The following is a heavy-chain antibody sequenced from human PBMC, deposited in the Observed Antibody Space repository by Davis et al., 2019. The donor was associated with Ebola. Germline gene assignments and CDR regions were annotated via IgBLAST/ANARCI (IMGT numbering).Heavy chain of an antibody. V-gene: IGHV6-1*01. Sequence: HSQTLSLTCAISGNSVSINSGGWNWIRQSPSRGLEWLGRTYYTSKWFNNYAVSVKSRITINPDTSKNQLSLQLNSVTPEDTAVYYCVRGWGRTGMGVWGQGTTVTVSS. CDR3: VRGWGRTGMGV. D-gene: IGHD3-10*01. CDR1: GNSVSINSGG. CDR2: TYYTSKWFN. J-gene: IGHJ6*02.